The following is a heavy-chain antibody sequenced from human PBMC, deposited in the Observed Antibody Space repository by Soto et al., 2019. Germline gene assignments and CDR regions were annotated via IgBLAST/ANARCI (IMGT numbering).Heavy chain of an antibody. V-gene: IGHV4-31*03. Sequence: TVSLTCTVSGGSISSGGYYWSWIRQHPGKGLEWIGYIYYSGSTYYNPSLKSRVTISVDTSKNQFSLKLSSVTAAETAVYYCARIGWLRSDGPDYWGQGNLVTVSS. CDR2: IYYSGST. CDR1: GGSISSGGYY. D-gene: IGHD5-12*01. CDR3: ARIGWLRSDGPDY. J-gene: IGHJ4*02.